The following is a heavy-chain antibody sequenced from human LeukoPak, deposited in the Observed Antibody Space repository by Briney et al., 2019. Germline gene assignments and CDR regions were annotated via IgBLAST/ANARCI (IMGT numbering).Heavy chain of an antibody. J-gene: IGHJ6*03. Sequence: SETLSLTCTVSGGSISSYYWSWIRQPPGKGLEWIGYIYTSGSTTYNPSLKRRVTIPVDTSKNQVSLKLSSVTAADTAVYYCGTHKADSSWSHLRYYYYYYYMDVWGKGTTVTVSS. CDR3: GTHKADSSWSHLRYYYYYYYMDV. CDR1: GGSISSYY. V-gene: IGHV4-4*09. D-gene: IGHD6-6*01. CDR2: IYTSGST.